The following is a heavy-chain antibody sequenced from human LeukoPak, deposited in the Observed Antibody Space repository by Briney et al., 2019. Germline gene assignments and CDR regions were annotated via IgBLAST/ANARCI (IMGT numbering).Heavy chain of an antibody. V-gene: IGHV3-74*01. CDR3: ARVFPYRATVTNY. Sequence: PGGTLRLSCAASGFTFSSYWMHWVRQAPGKGLVWVSRINSDGSSTSYADSVKGRFTISRDNAKNTLCLQMNSLRAEDTAVYYCARVFPYRATVTNYRGQGTLVTVSS. D-gene: IGHD4-17*01. CDR2: INSDGSST. CDR1: GFTFSSYW. J-gene: IGHJ4*02.